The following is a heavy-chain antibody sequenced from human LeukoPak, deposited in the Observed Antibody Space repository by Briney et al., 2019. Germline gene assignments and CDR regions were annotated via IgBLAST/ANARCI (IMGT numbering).Heavy chain of an antibody. CDR2: IYYSGST. Sequence: SETLSLTCTVSGGSISSSSYYWDWIRQPPGKGLEWIGSIYYSGSTYYNPSLKSRVTISVDTSKNQFSLKLSSVTAADTAVYYCARSDYGGNSFLNYYYMDVWGKGTTVTVSS. V-gene: IGHV4-39*07. J-gene: IGHJ6*03. CDR3: ARSDYGGNSFLNYYYMDV. D-gene: IGHD4-23*01. CDR1: GGSISSSSYY.